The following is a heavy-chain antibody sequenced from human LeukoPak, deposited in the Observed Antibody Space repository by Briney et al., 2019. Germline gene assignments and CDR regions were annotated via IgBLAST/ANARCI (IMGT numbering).Heavy chain of an antibody. CDR3: ARHYYGSGSYYNSSYYYYGMDV. CDR1: GGTFSSYA. D-gene: IGHD3-10*01. J-gene: IGHJ6*02. CDR2: IIPILGIA. V-gene: IGHV1-69*04. Sequence: ASVKVSCKASGGTFSSYAISWVRQAPGQGLEWMGRIIPILGIANYAQKFQGRVTITADKSTSTAYMELSSLRSEDTAVYYCARHYYGSGSYYNSSYYYYGMDVWGQGTTVTVSS.